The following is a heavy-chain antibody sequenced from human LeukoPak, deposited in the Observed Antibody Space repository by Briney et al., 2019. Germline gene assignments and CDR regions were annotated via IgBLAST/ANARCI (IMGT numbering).Heavy chain of an antibody. CDR1: GGSINNYY. Sequence: PSETLFLTCTVSGGSINNYYWSWIRQPPGKGLEWIGYIYYTGSATYNPSLKGRVTMSVDASKNQFSLKLNSVTAADTAVYFCARDHHGSSFWGQGTLVAVSS. D-gene: IGHD6-13*01. CDR2: IYYTGSA. V-gene: IGHV4-59*01. CDR3: ARDHHGSSF. J-gene: IGHJ4*02.